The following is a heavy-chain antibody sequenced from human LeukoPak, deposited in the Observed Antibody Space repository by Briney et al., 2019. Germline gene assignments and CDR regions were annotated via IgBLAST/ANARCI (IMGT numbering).Heavy chain of an antibody. CDR2: IVVGSGNT. Sequence: SVKVSCKASGFTFTSSAMQWVRQARGQRLEWIGWIVVGSGNTNYAQKFQERVTITRDMSTSTAYMELSSLRSEDTAVYYCAAELDAEITGATSFDYWGQGTLVTVSS. J-gene: IGHJ4*02. D-gene: IGHD1-7*01. CDR3: AAELDAEITGATSFDY. V-gene: IGHV1-58*02. CDR1: GFTFTSSA.